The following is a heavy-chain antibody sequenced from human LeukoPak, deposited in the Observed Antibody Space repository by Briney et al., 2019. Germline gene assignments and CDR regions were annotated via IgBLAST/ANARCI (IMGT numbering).Heavy chain of an antibody. D-gene: IGHD1-14*01. CDR1: GGSISSSTYC. V-gene: IGHV4-39*01. CDR2: IFYSGST. CDR3: ARRTGYSYYYMDV. Sequence: PSETLSLTCTVSGGSISSSTYCWGWIRQPPGKGLEWIGSIFYSGSTYYNPSLKSRVTISVDTSKNQFSLMLSSVTDADTAVYYCARRTGYSYYYMDVWGKGTTVTVSS. J-gene: IGHJ6*03.